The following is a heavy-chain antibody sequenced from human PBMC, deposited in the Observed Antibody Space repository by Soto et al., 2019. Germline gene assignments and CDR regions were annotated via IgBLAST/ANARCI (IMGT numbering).Heavy chain of an antibody. CDR2: ISSNGGST. CDR1: GFTFSSDT. J-gene: IGHJ4*02. CDR3: VKDRQPVFGRREKMQRWH. V-gene: IGHV3-64D*06. Sequence: GGSLSSSFSSSGFTFSSDTMPWLRQAPGKGMEYVSAISSNGGSTYYADSVKGRLTISRGNSKNTRYLQMSSLRAEDTAVYYCVKDRQPVFGRREKMQRWHWGQGT. D-gene: IGHD3-3*01.